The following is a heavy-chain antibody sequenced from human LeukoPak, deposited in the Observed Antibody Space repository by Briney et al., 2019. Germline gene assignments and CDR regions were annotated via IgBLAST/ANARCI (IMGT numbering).Heavy chain of an antibody. Sequence: GASVKVSCKVSGYTLTELSMHWVRQAPGKGLEWMGGFDPEDGETIYAQKFQGRVTMTEDTSTDTAYMELSSLRSEDTAVYYCATFESDFWSGYYKFYFQHWGQGTLVTVSS. CDR1: GYTLTELS. D-gene: IGHD3-3*01. J-gene: IGHJ1*01. CDR2: FDPEDGET. V-gene: IGHV1-24*01. CDR3: ATFESDFWSGYYKFYFQH.